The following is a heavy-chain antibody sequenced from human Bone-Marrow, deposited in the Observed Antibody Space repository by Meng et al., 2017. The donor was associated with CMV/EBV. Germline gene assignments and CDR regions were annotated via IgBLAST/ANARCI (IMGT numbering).Heavy chain of an antibody. Sequence: GESLKISCAASEFTVSSNYMSWVRQAPGKGLEWVSLVSGSGVSTFYADSVKGRFTISRDNSKNTLYLQMNSLRAEDTAVYYCARPHYDQSFDFWGQGTLVTFPS. CDR1: EFTVSSNY. CDR2: SGSGVST. J-gene: IGHJ4*02. D-gene: IGHD5-12*01. CDR3: ARPHYDQSFDF. V-gene: IGHV3-53*01.